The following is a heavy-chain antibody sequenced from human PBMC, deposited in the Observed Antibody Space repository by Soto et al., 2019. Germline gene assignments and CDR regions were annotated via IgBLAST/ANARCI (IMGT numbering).Heavy chain of an antibody. CDR3: ARKSSVRALDV. CDR1: GFTFNSYG. J-gene: IGHJ6*04. Sequence: GGSLRLSCAASGFTFNSYGMHWVRQAPGKGLEWMAVISYDGSNKYSADSVKGRFSISRDNSKNTLYLQMNSLRAEDTAVYYCARKSSVRALDVWGKGTTVTVSS. D-gene: IGHD1-26*01. V-gene: IGHV3-30*03. CDR2: ISYDGSNK.